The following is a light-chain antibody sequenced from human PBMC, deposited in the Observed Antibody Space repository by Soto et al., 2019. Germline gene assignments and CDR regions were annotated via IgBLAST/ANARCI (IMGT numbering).Light chain of an antibody. V-gene: IGLV2-14*03. CDR2: DVN. CDR1: RSDIGAYNF. Sequence: QSALTQPASVSGSPRQSITISCTATRSDIGAYNFVSWYQQHPGEVPKLILYDVNVRPSGVSNRFSGSKSGNTASLTISGLQAEGEADYYCTSWTTSTTMIFGGGTKVTVL. J-gene: IGLJ2*01. CDR3: TSWTTSTTMI.